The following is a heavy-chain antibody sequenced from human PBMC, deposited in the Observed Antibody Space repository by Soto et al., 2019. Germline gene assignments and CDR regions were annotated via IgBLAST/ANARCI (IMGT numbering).Heavy chain of an antibody. D-gene: IGHD3-3*01. Sequence: ASVKVSCKGSGYTFTSYGISWVRQAPGQGLEWMGWISAYNGNTNYAQKLQGRVTMTTDTSTSTAYMELRSLRSDDTAVYYCGRDPRLNDFWSGYYSGVDPWGQGTLVTVSS. J-gene: IGHJ5*02. CDR2: ISAYNGNT. CDR3: GRDPRLNDFWSGYYSGVDP. V-gene: IGHV1-18*01. CDR1: GYTFTSYG.